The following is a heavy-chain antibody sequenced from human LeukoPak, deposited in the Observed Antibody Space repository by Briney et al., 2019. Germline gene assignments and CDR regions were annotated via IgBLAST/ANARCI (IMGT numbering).Heavy chain of an antibody. J-gene: IGHJ3*02. CDR1: GGSISSYY. V-gene: IGHV4-59*01. D-gene: IGHD3-22*01. CDR2: IYYSGST. CDR3: ARGVPYYYDSSGYYSSAFDI. Sequence: SETLSLTCTVSGGSISSYYWSWIRQPPGKGLEWIGYIYYSGSTNYNPSLKSRVTISVDTSKNQFSLKLSSVPAADTAVYYCARGVPYYYDSSGYYSSAFDIWGQGTMVTVSS.